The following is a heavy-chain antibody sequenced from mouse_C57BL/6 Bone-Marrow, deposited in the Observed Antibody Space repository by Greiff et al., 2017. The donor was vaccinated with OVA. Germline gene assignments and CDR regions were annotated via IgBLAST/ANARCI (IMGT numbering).Heavy chain of an antibody. CDR3: ARSSFYDSSWFAY. J-gene: IGHJ3*01. V-gene: IGHV5-17*01. D-gene: IGHD2-3*01. Sequence: EVHLVESGGGLVKPGGSLKLSCAASGFTFSDYGMHWVRQAPEKGLEWVAYISSGSSTIYYADTVKGRFTISRDNAKNTLFLQMTSLRSEDTAMYYCARSSFYDSSWFAYWGQGTLVTVSA. CDR2: ISSGSSTI. CDR1: GFTFSDYG.